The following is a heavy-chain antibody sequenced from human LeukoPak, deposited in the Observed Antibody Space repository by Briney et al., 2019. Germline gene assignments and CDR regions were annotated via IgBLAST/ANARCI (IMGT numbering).Heavy chain of an antibody. CDR1: GISFRSYA. V-gene: IGHV3-30-3*01. CDR2: ISYDGSNK. D-gene: IGHD6-13*01. CDR3: ARGDGGYSSSWTTFDY. Sequence: PGGSLRLSCAASGISFRSYAMHWVRQAPGKGLEWVAVISYDGSNKYYADSVKGRFTISRDNSKNTLYLQMNSLRAEDTAVYYCARGDGGYSSSWTTFDYWGQGTLVTVSS. J-gene: IGHJ4*02.